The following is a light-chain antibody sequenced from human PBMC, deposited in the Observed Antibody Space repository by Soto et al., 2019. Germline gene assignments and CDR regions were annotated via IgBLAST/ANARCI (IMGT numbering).Light chain of an antibody. V-gene: IGLV2-11*01. CDR3: CSYAGSYTWV. CDR2: DVS. J-gene: IGLJ3*02. Sequence: QSALTQPRSVSGSPGQSVTISCTGTGSDVGGYDYVSWYQQHPGKAPKLIIYDVSKRPSGVPDRFSGSKSGNTASLTISGLQAEDEAYYYCCSYAGSYTWVFGGGTKLTVL. CDR1: GSDVGGYDY.